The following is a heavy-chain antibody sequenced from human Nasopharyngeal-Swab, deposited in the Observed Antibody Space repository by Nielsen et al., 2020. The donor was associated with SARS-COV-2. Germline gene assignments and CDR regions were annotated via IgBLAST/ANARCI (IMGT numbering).Heavy chain of an antibody. V-gene: IGHV1-2*06. J-gene: IGHJ4*02. CDR3: ARDPSGDYYYDSSGRPRHYFDY. CDR2: INPNSGGT. Sequence: WVRQAPGQGLEWMGRINPNSGGTNYAQKFQGRVTMTRDTSISTAYMELSSLRSEDTAVYYCARDPSGDYYYDSSGRPRHYFDYWGQGTLVTVSS. D-gene: IGHD3-22*01.